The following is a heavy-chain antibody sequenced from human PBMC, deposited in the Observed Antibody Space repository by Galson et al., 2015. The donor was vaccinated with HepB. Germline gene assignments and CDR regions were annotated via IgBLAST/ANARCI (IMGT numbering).Heavy chain of an antibody. CDR3: ARGYAPDY. CDR1: GFTFSSCW. V-gene: IGHV3-7*01. Sequence: SLRLSCAASGFTFSSCWMTWVRQTPGKGLECVANIKQDGSEKSYVDSVKGRFTISRDNAKNSPYPQMNSLRVEDTALYYCARGYAPDYWGQGTLVTVSS. D-gene: IGHD1-1*01. J-gene: IGHJ4*02. CDR2: IKQDGSEK.